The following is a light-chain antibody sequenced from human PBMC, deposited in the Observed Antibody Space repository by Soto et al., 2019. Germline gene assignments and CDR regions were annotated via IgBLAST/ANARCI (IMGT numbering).Light chain of an antibody. V-gene: IGKV3-11*01. CDR1: RNVLTY. CDR2: DAS. CDR3: QQRRNWPPT. Sequence: GLTQSPATLSLSPGERATLSCRASRNVLTYLAWYQQKPGQAPRLLVYDASNRATGIPARFSGSGSGTDFTLTISSLEPQDFAVYYCQQRRNWPPTFGGGTKVEI. J-gene: IGKJ4*01.